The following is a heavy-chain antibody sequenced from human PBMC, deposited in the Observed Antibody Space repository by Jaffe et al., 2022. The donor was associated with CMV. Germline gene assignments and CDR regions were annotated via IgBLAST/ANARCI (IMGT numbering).Heavy chain of an antibody. Sequence: EVQLVQSGAEVKKPGESLRISCKGSGYSFTSYWISWVRQMPGKGLEWMGRIDPSDSYTNYSPSFQGHVTISADKSISTAYLQWSSLKASDTAMYYCARYSSSWYENYYYYYMDVWGKGTTVTVSS. J-gene: IGHJ6*03. CDR2: IDPSDSYT. CDR1: GYSFTSYW. V-gene: IGHV5-10-1*03. D-gene: IGHD6-13*01. CDR3: ARYSSSWYENYYYYYMDV.